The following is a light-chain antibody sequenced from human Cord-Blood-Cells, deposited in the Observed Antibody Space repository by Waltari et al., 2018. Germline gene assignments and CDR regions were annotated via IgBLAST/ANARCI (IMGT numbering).Light chain of an antibody. CDR2: AAY. Sequence: DIQLTQSPSFLSASVGDRVTITCRASQGISSYLAWYQQKPGKAPKLLIYAAYTLQSGVPSRFSGSGSGTEFTLTISSLQPEDFATYYCQQLNSDPHFGGGTKVEIK. J-gene: IGKJ4*01. CDR3: QQLNSDPH. V-gene: IGKV1-9*01. CDR1: QGISSY.